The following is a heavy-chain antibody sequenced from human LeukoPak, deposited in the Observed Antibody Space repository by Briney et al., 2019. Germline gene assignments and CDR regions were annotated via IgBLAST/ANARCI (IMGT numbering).Heavy chain of an antibody. D-gene: IGHD3-3*01. J-gene: IGHJ4*02. CDR2: IIPIFGTA. CDR1: GGTFSSYA. V-gene: IGHV1-69*05. CDR3: ARVRTEYYDFWSGYYDY. Sequence: ASVKVSCKASGGTFSSYAISWVRQAPGQGLEWMGGIIPIFGTANYAQKFQGRVTITTDESTSTAYMELSSLRSEDTAVYYCARVRTEYYDFWSGYYDYWGQGTLVTVSS.